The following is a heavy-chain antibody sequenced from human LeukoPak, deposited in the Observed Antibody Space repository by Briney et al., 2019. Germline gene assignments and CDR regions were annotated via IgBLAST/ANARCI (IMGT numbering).Heavy chain of an antibody. V-gene: IGHV1-2*02. Sequence: ASVKVSCKASGYTFTGYYMHWVRQAPGQGLEWMGWINPNSGGTNYAQKFQGRVTMTRDMSISTAYMELYRLKSDDTAVYYCARVAITVAGRLDQRLGMRYYFDYWGQGTLVTVSS. CDR1: GYTFTGYY. J-gene: IGHJ4*02. CDR3: ARVAITVAGRLDQRLGMRYYFDY. CDR2: INPNSGGT. D-gene: IGHD6-19*01.